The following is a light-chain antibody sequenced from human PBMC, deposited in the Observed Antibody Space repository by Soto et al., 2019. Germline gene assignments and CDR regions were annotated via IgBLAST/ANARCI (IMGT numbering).Light chain of an antibody. V-gene: IGKV3-15*01. J-gene: IGKJ1*01. CDR3: QQYNNWPTWT. CDR2: GAS. CDR1: QSVRSN. Sequence: IVMTQSPATLSVSPWERVTLSCRASQSVRSNLAWYQQKPGQAPRLLIYGASTRATGIPARFSGSGSGTEFTLTISSLQSEDFAVYYCQQYNNWPTWTFGQGTKVDIK.